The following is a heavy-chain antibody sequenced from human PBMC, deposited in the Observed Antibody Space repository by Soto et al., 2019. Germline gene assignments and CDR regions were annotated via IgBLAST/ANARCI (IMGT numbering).Heavy chain of an antibody. CDR3: TRLLEMPTNGVGGDTFDI. CDR2: IYYSGST. V-gene: IGHV4-39*01. Sequence: QLQLQESGPGLVKPSETLSLTCTVSGGSISSSHYYWGLIRQPPGRGLEWIGNIYYSGSTYYNPYLKSLVTLSVDTSKNHFSLKLCSVTAADTAVYYCTRLLEMPTNGVGGDTFDIWGQGTMVTVSS. CDR1: GGSISSSHYY. J-gene: IGHJ3*02. D-gene: IGHD1-1*01.